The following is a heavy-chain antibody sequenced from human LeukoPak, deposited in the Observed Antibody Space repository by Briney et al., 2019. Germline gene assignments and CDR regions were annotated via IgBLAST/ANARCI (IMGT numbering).Heavy chain of an antibody. V-gene: IGHV4-59*01. CDR2: IYYSGST. D-gene: IGHD6-19*01. CDR3: ARIAVAGTFLDY. Sequence: SETLSLTCTVSGGSISSYYWSWIRQLPGKGLEWIGYIYYSGSTNYNPSLKSRVTISVDTSKNQFSLKLSSVTAADTAVYYCARIAVAGTFLDYWGQGTLVTVSS. J-gene: IGHJ4*02. CDR1: GGSISSYY.